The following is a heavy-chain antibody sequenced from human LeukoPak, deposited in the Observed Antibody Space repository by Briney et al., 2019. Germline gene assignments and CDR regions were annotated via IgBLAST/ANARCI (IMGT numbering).Heavy chain of an antibody. CDR3: ARRGRGYSNRGWFDP. CDR1: GGSFSGYY. CDR2: INHSGST. D-gene: IGHD5-18*01. Sequence: SETLSLTCAVYGGSFSGYYWSWIRQPPGKGLEWIGEINHSGSTNYNPSLKSRVTISVDTSKNQFSLKLSSVTAADTAVYYCARRGRGYSNRGWFDPWGQGTLVTVSS. V-gene: IGHV4-34*01. J-gene: IGHJ5*02.